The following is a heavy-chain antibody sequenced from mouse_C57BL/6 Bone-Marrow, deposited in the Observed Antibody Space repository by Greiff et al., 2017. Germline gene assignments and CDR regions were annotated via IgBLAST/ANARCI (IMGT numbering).Heavy chain of an antibody. CDR2: INPNNGGT. Sequence: EVQLQQSGPELVKPGASVKISCKASGYTFTDYYMNWVKQSHGKSLEWIGDINPNNGGTSYNQKFKGKATLTVDKSSSTAYMELRSLTSEDSAVYYCARPLYSNYGFAYWGQGTLVTVSA. J-gene: IGHJ3*01. D-gene: IGHD2-5*01. CDR1: GYTFTDYY. V-gene: IGHV1-26*01. CDR3: ARPLYSNYGFAY.